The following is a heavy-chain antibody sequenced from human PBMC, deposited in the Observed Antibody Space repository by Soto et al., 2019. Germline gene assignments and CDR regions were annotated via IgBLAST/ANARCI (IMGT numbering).Heavy chain of an antibody. V-gene: IGHV4-31*11. CDR1: GGPITSGAYY. Sequence: SETLSLTCAVSGGPITSGAYYWTWIRQHPGKGLEWIAYIHYSGRTYYNPSLKSRVTISVDTSNNQFSLKLSSVTAADTAVYYCARYYFDSSGYSNWFDPWGQGTLVTVS. CDR2: IHYSGRT. D-gene: IGHD3-22*01. CDR3: ARYYFDSSGYSNWFDP. J-gene: IGHJ5*02.